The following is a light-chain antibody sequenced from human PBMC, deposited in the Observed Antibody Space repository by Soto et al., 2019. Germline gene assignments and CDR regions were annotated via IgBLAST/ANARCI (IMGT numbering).Light chain of an antibody. J-gene: IGKJ4*01. CDR1: QSINSAH. V-gene: IGKV3-20*01. Sequence: EVVLTQSPGTLSLSPGERGTLSCRASQSINSAHLVWYQQKPGRAPRLLIYGASSRATGIPDRFSGSGSGTDLSLTISRLEPEDFAVYYCQHYDGSPLTFGGGTKVELK. CDR3: QHYDGSPLT. CDR2: GAS.